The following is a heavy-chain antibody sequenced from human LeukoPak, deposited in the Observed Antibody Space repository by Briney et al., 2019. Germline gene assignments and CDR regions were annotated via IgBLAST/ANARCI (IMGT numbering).Heavy chain of an antibody. Sequence: SETLSLTCTVSGGSISSGGYYWSWIRQHPGKGLEWIGYIYYSGSTYYNPSLKSRVTISVDTSKNQFSLKLSSVTAADTAVYYCVRHGGWHFDLWGRGTLVTVSS. CDR2: IYYSGST. D-gene: IGHD3-10*01. CDR3: VRHGGWHFDL. J-gene: IGHJ2*01. V-gene: IGHV4-31*03. CDR1: GGSISSGGYY.